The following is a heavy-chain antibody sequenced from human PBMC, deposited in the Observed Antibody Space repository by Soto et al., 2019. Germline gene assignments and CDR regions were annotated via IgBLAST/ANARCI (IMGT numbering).Heavy chain of an antibody. CDR2: INPNSGGT. CDR3: AIEGASNFDY. CDR1: GYTFTGYY. Sequence: QVQLVQSGAEVKKTGASVKVSCKASGYTFTGYYMHWVRQAPGQGLEWMGWINPNSGGTTYAQKFQGWVTMTRDTSISTAYMELSRLRSDDTAVYYCAIEGASNFDYWGQGTLVTVSS. D-gene: IGHD1-26*01. V-gene: IGHV1-2*04. J-gene: IGHJ4*02.